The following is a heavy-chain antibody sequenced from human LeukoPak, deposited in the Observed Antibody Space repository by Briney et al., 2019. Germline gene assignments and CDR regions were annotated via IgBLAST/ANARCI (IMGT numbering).Heavy chain of an antibody. CDR3: TRDPPHFGS. CDR2: ISASGSST. V-gene: IGHV3-23*01. Sequence: GGSLRLSCAASGFTFSDYAMSWVRQAPGKGLEWVSAISASGSSTYYADSVKGRFTISRDSSKNTLYLQVNSLRVEDTAVYYCTRDPPHFGSLCQGTLVPVSS. CDR1: GFTFSDYA. J-gene: IGHJ5*01.